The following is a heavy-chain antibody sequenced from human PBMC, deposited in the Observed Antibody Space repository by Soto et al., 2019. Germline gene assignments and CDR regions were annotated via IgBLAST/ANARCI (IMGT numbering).Heavy chain of an antibody. Sequence: GGSLRLSCAASGFTFTSYAMNWVRQAPGKGLEWVSVISAISGSTYYADSVKGRFTISRDNSKNTLYLQMNSLRTEDTAVYYCAKARYDFQRAPYYYYGMDVWGQGTTVTVSS. CDR2: ISAISGST. J-gene: IGHJ6*02. CDR3: AKARYDFQRAPYYYYGMDV. CDR1: GFTFTSYA. V-gene: IGHV3-23*01. D-gene: IGHD3-3*01.